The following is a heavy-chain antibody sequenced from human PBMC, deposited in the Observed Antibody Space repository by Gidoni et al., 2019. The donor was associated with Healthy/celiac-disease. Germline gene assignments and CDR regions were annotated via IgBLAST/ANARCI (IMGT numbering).Heavy chain of an antibody. CDR2: ISYDGSNK. D-gene: IGHD2-2*01. V-gene: IGHV3-30*01. J-gene: IGHJ6*03. CDR1: GFTFSSYA. Sequence: QVQLVESGGGVVQPGRSLRLSCAASGFTFSSYAMHWVRQAPGKGLEWVAVISYDGSNKYYADSVKGRFTISRDNSKNTLYLQMNSLRAEDTAVYYCARDSKDCSSTSCQNYYYDYMDVWGKGTTVTVSS. CDR3: ARDSKDCSSTSCQNYYYDYMDV.